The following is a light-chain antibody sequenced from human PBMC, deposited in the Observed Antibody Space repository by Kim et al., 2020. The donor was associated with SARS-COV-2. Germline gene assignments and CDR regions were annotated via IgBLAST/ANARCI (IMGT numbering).Light chain of an antibody. CDR3: SSYTSSILFV. Sequence: GQSITNSYTGTSSDVGGYNYVSWYQQHPGKAPKLMIYDVSKRPSGVSNRFSGSKSGNTAYLTISGLQAEDEADYYCSSYTSSILFVFGTGTKVTVL. V-gene: IGLV2-14*04. J-gene: IGLJ1*01. CDR1: SSDVGGYNY. CDR2: DVS.